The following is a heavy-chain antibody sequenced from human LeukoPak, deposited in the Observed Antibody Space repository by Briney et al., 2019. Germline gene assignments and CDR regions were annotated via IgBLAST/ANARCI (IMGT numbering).Heavy chain of an antibody. D-gene: IGHD3-9*01. CDR1: GFTFTTYN. V-gene: IGHV3-21*01. Sequence: GGSLRLSCAASGFTFTTYNMNWVRQAPGKGLEWVSSITSGSSYTDYADSVKGRFTISRDNAKNSLYLQMNSLRAEDTAVYYCARERDNYDILTGHYQYCFDYWGQGTLVTVSS. CDR2: ITSGSSYT. J-gene: IGHJ4*02. CDR3: ARERDNYDILTGHYQYCFDY.